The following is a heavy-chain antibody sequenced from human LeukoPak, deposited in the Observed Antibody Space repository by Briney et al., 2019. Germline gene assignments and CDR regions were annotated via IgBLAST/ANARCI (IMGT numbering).Heavy chain of an antibody. D-gene: IGHD3-22*01. V-gene: IGHV4-4*07. CDR2: IYTNGTV. J-gene: IGHJ2*01. CDR1: GASVTRYY. Sequence: SETLSLTCNVSGASVTRYYWSWIRQPVGKGLEWFGRIYTNGTVNYNPSLKRRVTMSREMSKNQFSLKLTSVTAADTAVYYCARLLGSSGYAGDWYFDLWGRGILVTVSS. CDR3: ARLLGSSGYAGDWYFDL.